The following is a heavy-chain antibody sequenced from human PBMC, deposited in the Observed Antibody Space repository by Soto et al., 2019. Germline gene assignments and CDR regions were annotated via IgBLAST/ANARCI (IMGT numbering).Heavy chain of an antibody. V-gene: IGHV3-21*01. CDR3: ARDPASHYDILTGYYNGHFDS. Sequence: GGSLRLSCAASGFTFSSYSMNWVRQAPGKGLEWVSSISSSSSYIYYADSVKGRFTISRDNAKNSLYLQMNSLRAEDTAVYYCARDPASHYDILTGYYNGHFDSWGQGTLVTVSS. CDR1: GFTFSSYS. D-gene: IGHD3-9*01. J-gene: IGHJ4*02. CDR2: ISSSSSYI.